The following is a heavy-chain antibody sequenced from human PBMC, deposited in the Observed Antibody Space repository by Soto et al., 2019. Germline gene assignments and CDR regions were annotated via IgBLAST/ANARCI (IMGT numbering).Heavy chain of an antibody. V-gene: IGHV1-69*01. CDR1: GSTFSSYA. D-gene: IGHD2-15*01. CDR3: ARLVVGFDP. Sequence: QVQLVQSGADVKKPGSSLKVSCKASGSTFSSYAISWVRQAPGQGLEWVGGIIPIFGTANYAQKFQGRVTITADESTSRADMVLSSLRFGDTAVYYWARLVVGFDPWGRGTLVSVSS. J-gene: IGHJ5*02. CDR2: IIPIFGTA.